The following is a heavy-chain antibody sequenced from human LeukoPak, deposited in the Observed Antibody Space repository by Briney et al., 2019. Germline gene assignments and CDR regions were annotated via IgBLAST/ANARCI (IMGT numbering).Heavy chain of an antibody. CDR3: ARVGDYALKD. CDR2: IYTSGST. D-gene: IGHD3-16*01. V-gene: IGHV4-4*07. CDR1: GGSISGYY. Sequence: PSETLSLTCTVSGGSISGYYWTWIRLPPGKGLEWIGRIYTSGSTNYNPSLKSRVSMSVDTSKNQCTLKLSSVTAADTAVYYCARVGDYALKDWGQGTLVTVSS. J-gene: IGHJ4*02.